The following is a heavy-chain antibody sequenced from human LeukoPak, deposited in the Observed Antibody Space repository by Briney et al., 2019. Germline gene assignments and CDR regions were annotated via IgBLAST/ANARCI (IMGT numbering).Heavy chain of an antibody. V-gene: IGHV3-23*01. Sequence: GGSLRLSCAASGFIFSSYAMSWVRQAPGKGLEWVSGISGSGGSTYYADSVKGRFTISRDNSKHTLYLQMNSLRAEDTAVYYCAKGMGGSYSWYYFDYWGQGTLVTVSS. D-gene: IGHD1-26*01. J-gene: IGHJ4*02. CDR1: GFIFSSYA. CDR3: AKGMGGSYSWYYFDY. CDR2: ISGSGGST.